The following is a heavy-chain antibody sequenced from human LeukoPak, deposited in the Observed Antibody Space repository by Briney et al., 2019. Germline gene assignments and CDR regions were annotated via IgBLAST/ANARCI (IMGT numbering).Heavy chain of an antibody. CDR2: INHSGST. V-gene: IGHV4-34*01. Sequence: SETLSLTCAVYGESFSGCYWSWIRQPPGKGLEWIGEINHSGSTNYNPSLKSRVTISVDTSKNQFSLKLSSVTAADTAVYFCARFPYFEGFDYWGQGIQVIVSS. J-gene: IGHJ4*02. CDR3: ARFPYFEGFDY. CDR1: GESFSGCY. D-gene: IGHD3-9*01.